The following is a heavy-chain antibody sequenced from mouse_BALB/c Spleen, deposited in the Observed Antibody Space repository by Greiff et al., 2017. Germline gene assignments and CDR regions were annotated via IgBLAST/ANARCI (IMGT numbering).Heavy chain of an antibody. CDR3: ARGYYRYDDYFDY. CDR1: GFNIKDTY. Sequence: EVQLQQSGAELVKPGASVKLSCTASGFNIKDTYMHWVKQRPEQGLEWIGRIDPANGNTKYDPKFQGKATITADTSSNTAYLQLSSLTSEDTAVYYCARGYYRYDDYFDYWGQGTTLTVSS. J-gene: IGHJ2*01. D-gene: IGHD2-14*01. CDR2: IDPANGNT. V-gene: IGHV14-3*02.